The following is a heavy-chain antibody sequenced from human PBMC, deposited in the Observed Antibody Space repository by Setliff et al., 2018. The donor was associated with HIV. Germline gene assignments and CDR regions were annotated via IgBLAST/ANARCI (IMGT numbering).Heavy chain of an antibody. CDR1: GYTFTSYG. CDR3: AREGISGSYFGY. J-gene: IGHJ4*02. D-gene: IGHD1-26*01. V-gene: IGHV1-18*01. CDR2: ISAYNGNT. Sequence: GASVKVSCKASGYTFTSYGISWVRQAPGQGLEWMGWISAYNGNTNYAQKLQGRVTMTTDTSISTAYMELSRLKSDDAAVYYCAREGISGSYFGYWGQGTLVTVSS.